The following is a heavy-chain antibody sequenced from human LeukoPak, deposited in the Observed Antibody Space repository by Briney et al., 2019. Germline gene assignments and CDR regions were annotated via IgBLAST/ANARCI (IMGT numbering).Heavy chain of an antibody. J-gene: IGHJ4*02. CDR1: GFSLNNYA. V-gene: IGHV3-23*01. CDR2: IIGSSGST. CDR3: AKGGYDYIEVAYFDL. Sequence: GGSLRLSCAASGFSLNNYAMNWVRQAPGKGLEWVSIIIGSSGSTFYADSVKGRFTISRDNSKNTLYLQLNSLRLEDTAVYYCAKGGYDYIEVAYFDLWGQGTLVTVSS. D-gene: IGHD5-12*01.